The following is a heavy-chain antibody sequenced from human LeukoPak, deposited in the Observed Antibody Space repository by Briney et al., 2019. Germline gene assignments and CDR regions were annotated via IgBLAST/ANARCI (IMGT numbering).Heavy chain of an antibody. CDR1: DGSFSGYY. CDR2: INHSGST. CDR3: ARTVQGYSFGVDSYYYYFMDV. D-gene: IGHD5-18*01. Sequence: SETLSLTCAVYDGSFSGYYWSWIRQPPGKGLEWIGEINHSGSTNYNPSLKSRVTISVDTSNNQFSLKLSSVTAADTAVYYCARTVQGYSFGVDSYYYYFMDVWGKGATVTVSS. V-gene: IGHV4-34*01. J-gene: IGHJ6*03.